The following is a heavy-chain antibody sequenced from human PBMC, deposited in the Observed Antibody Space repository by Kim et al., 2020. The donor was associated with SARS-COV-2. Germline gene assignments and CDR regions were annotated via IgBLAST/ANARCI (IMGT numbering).Heavy chain of an antibody. CDR3: AKDVNYFGTGNYDY. Sequence: GGSLRLSCAASGFTFGDYGMHWVRQAPGKGLEWVAVIWYEGNSEYYIDSVEGRFTISRDNSKNILYLQMNRLRAEDMAVYYCAKDVNYFGTGNYDYWGQGTLVTVSS. D-gene: IGHD3-10*01. V-gene: IGHV3-33*06. J-gene: IGHJ4*02. CDR1: GFTFGDYG. CDR2: IWYEGNSE.